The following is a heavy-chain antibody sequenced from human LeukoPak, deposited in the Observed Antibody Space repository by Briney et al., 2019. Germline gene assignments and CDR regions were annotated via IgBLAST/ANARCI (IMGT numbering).Heavy chain of an antibody. CDR2: VYPTGST. Sequence: PSQTLSLTCNVSGDSITTHYSSWIRQPAGKGLEWIGRVYPTGSTNYNPSLKSRVTMSVDASNNQLSLRLTSVTAADTAVYYCARDSKASPGAFQIRGATFMDVWGKGTTVTISS. J-gene: IGHJ6*03. CDR1: GDSITTHY. V-gene: IGHV4-4*07. CDR3: ARDSKASPGAFQIRGATFMDV. D-gene: IGHD3-10*01.